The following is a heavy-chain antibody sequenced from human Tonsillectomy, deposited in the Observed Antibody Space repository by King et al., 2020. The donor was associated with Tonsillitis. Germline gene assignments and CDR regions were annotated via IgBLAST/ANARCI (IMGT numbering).Heavy chain of an antibody. Sequence: VQLVESGGGVVQPGRSLRLSCAASGFTFSSYGMHWVRQAPGKGLEWVAVIWYDGSNKYYADSVKGRFTISRDNSKNTLDLQMNSLRAEDTAVYYCARGALGIAAAGTGYYYYYMDVWGKGTTVTVSS. CDR3: ARGALGIAAAGTGYYYYYMDV. V-gene: IGHV3-33*08. CDR1: GFTFSSYG. CDR2: IWYDGSNK. J-gene: IGHJ6*03. D-gene: IGHD6-13*01.